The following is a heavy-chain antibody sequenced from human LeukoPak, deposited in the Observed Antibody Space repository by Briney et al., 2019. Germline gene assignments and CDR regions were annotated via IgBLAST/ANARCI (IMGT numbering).Heavy chain of an antibody. CDR1: GFTFGDYG. CDR2: VSWNSGFI. Sequence: GGSLRLSCAASGFTFGDYGMHWVRRGPGKGLEWVSSVSWNSGFIAYADSVKGRFTISRDNAKNSLYLQMNSLRAEDTAVYYCASEDSSGWYEVDYWGQGTLVTVSS. D-gene: IGHD6-19*01. J-gene: IGHJ4*02. CDR3: ASEDSSGWYEVDY. V-gene: IGHV3-9*01.